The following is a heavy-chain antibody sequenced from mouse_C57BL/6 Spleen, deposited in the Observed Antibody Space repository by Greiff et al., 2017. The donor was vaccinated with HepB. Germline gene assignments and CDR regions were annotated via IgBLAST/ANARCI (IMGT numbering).Heavy chain of an antibody. V-gene: IGHV2-6*03. CDR2: IWSDGST. CDR3: ARGGDGYYGYYAMDY. D-gene: IGHD2-3*01. CDR1: GFSLTSYG. Sequence: QVQLQQSGPGLVAPSQSLSITCTVSGFSLTSYGVHWVRQPPGKGLEWLVVIWSDGSTTYNSALKSRLSISKDNSKSQVFLKMNSLQTDDTAMYYGARGGDGYYGYYAMDYWGQGTSVTVSS. J-gene: IGHJ4*01.